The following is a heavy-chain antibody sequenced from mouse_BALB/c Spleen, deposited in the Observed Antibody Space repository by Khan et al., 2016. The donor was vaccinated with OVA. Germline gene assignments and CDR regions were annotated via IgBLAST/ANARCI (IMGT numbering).Heavy chain of an antibody. CDR3: ARSVTITTVVATDYDD. D-gene: IGHD1-1*01. CDR2: ISYSGRT. V-gene: IGHV3-2*02. J-gene: IGHJ2*01. CDR1: GHSITSDYA. Sequence: EVQLQESGPGLVKPSQSLSPTCTVTGHSITSDYAWNCIRQFPGNKLAWMGYISYSGRTSYNPSLKSRISITRVTSKNLFFLQLYSVTLEATHTAYCARSVTITTVVATDYDDWGQGTTLTVSS.